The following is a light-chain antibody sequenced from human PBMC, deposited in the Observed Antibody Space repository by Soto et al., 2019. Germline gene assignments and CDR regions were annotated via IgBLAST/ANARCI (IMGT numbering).Light chain of an antibody. Sequence: IQMTQSPSSLSASVGDRVTITCQASQDIKIYLNWYQQKPGKPPNLLIYDASKLETGVPLRFGGSGSGTHFTFIISSLQPEDIATYYCQQFDGVPLTFGGGTKVDIK. CDR3: QQFDGVPLT. J-gene: IGKJ4*01. CDR1: QDIKIY. V-gene: IGKV1-33*01. CDR2: DAS.